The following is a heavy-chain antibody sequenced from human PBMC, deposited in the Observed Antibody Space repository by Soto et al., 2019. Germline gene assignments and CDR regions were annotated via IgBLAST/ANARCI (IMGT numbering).Heavy chain of an antibody. V-gene: IGHV3-21*01. CDR3: ARVGTYSDIPRLDS. Sequence: GGSLRLSCKASEFTYSNYSMNWVRQAPGKGLEWVSSISSSSSYIYYADSVKGRFTISRDTAKNSLYLQMNSLRAEDTAVYYCARVGTYSDIPRLDSWGQGSLVIVSS. CDR2: ISSSSSYI. D-gene: IGHD3-9*01. CDR1: EFTYSNYS. J-gene: IGHJ4*02.